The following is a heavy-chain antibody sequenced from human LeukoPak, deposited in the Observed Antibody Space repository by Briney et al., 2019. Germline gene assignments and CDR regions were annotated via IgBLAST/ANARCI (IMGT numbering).Heavy chain of an antibody. J-gene: IGHJ4*02. CDR3: AREIGAVAGMTRVDY. CDR2: IHTSGTT. CDR1: GGSISTGYYY. D-gene: IGHD6-19*01. Sequence: SQTLSLTCTVSGGSISTGYYYWNWIRQPAGKGLEWIGRIHTSGTTSYSPSLRSRVTISVDTSNNQFSLKLSSVTAADTAVYYCAREIGAVAGMTRVDYWGQGTLVTVSS. V-gene: IGHV4-61*02.